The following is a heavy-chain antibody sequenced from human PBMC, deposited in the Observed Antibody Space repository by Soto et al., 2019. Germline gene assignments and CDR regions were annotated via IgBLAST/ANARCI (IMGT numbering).Heavy chain of an antibody. J-gene: IGHJ4*02. V-gene: IGHV3-33*01. D-gene: IGHD6-13*01. CDR1: GFTFSSYG. CDR3: ARKGSSGWYTDY. Sequence: QVQLVESGGGVVQPGRSLRLSCAASGFTFSSYGMHWVRQAPGKGLGWVAVIWYDGSNKYYADSVKGRFTISRDNSKNTLYLQMNSLRAEDTAVYYCARKGSSGWYTDYWGQGTLVTVSS. CDR2: IWYDGSNK.